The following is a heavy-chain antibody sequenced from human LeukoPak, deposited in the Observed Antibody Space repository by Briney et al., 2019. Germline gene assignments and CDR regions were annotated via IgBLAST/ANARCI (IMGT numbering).Heavy chain of an antibody. V-gene: IGHV3-23*01. D-gene: IGHD1-26*01. CDR3: AKVAVVGATTSYFDY. CDR2: ISGSGGST. J-gene: IGHJ4*02. Sequence: PGGSLRLSCAASRFTFSSYAMSWVRQAPGKGLEWVSAISGSGGSTYYADSVKGRFTFSRDNSKNTLYLQMNSLRAEDSAVYYCAKVAVVGATTSYFDYWGQGTLVTVSS. CDR1: RFTFSSYA.